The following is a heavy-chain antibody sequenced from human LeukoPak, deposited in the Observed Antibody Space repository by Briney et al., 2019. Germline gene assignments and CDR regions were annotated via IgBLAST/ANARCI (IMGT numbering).Heavy chain of an antibody. J-gene: IGHJ4*02. CDR1: GYTFTSYG. CDR2: ISAYNGNT. CDR3: ARGSGAPPDY. V-gene: IGHV1-18*01. Sequence: ASVKVSCKASGYTFTSYGISWVRQAPGQGLEWMGWISAYNGNTNYAQKFQGRVTITADKSTSTAYMELSSLRSEDTAVYYCARGSGAPPDYWGQGTLVTVSS. D-gene: IGHD1-26*01.